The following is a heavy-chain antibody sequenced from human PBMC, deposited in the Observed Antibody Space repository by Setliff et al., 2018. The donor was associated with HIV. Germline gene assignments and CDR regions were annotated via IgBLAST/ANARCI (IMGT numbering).Heavy chain of an antibody. CDR1: GLSLNISDVG. Sequence: SGPTLANPTQTLTLTCTLSGLSLNISDVGVGWLRQPPGKALEWLALIYWNDDKRYSPSLKSRVTVTKDTAKNQVVLTMTNMDPADTATYFCAHSPDTWYFGEYFRHWGQGTLVTVST. J-gene: IGHJ1*01. CDR3: AHSPDTWYFGEYFRH. D-gene: IGHD3-9*01. V-gene: IGHV2-5*01. CDR2: IYWNDDK.